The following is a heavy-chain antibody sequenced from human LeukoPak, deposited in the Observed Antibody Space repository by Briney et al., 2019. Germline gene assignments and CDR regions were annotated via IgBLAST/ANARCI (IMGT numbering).Heavy chain of an antibody. CDR1: GFTFSSYG. V-gene: IGHV3-30*18. D-gene: IGHD2-2*01. Sequence: GGSLRLSCAASGFTFSSYGMHWVRQAPGKGLEWVAVISYDGSNEYYADSVKGRFTISRDNSKNTLYLQMNSLRAEDTAVYYCAKDLGELGRYCSSTSCYWLDYYYGMDVWGQGTTVTVSS. J-gene: IGHJ6*02. CDR3: AKDLGELGRYCSSTSCYWLDYYYGMDV. CDR2: ISYDGSNE.